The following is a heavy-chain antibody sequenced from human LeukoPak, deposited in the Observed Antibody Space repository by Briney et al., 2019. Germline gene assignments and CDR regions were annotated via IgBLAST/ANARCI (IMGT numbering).Heavy chain of an antibody. D-gene: IGHD3-22*01. CDR3: ARARFYYYDSSGYSFWFDP. CDR1: GGSISSYY. Sequence: SETLSLTCTVSGGSISSYYWSWIRQPAGKGLEWIGRIYTSGGTNYNPSLKSRVTMSVDTSKNQFSLKLSSVTAADTAVYYCARARFYYYDSSGYSFWFDPWGQGTLVTVSS. V-gene: IGHV4-4*07. CDR2: IYTSGGT. J-gene: IGHJ5*02.